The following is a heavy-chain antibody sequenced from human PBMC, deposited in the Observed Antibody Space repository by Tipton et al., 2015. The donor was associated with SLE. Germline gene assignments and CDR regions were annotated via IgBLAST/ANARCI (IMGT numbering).Heavy chain of an antibody. CDR2: ISHSGST. V-gene: IGHV4-4*02. CDR3: ARGEDIVVAVDAFDI. CDR1: GGSISSNNW. Sequence: TLSLTCAVSGGSISSNNWWSWVRQPPGKGLEWIGEISHSGSTKYNPSLKSRVTISLDASKNQFSLKLSSVTAADTAVYYCARGEDIVVAVDAFDIWGQGTMVTVSS. D-gene: IGHD2-15*01. J-gene: IGHJ3*02.